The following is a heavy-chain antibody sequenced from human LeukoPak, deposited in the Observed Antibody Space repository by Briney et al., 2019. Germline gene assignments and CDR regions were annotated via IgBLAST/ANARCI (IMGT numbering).Heavy chain of an antibody. CDR3: TRHEWSGGSGSSTVDY. Sequence: GGSLRLSCAASGFTFSGSAMHWVRQASGKGLEWVGRIRSKANSYATAYAASVKGRFTISRDDSKNTAYLQMNSLKAEDTAVYYCTRHEWSGGSGSSTVDYWGQGTLVTVSS. D-gene: IGHD3-10*01. CDR1: GFTFSGSA. V-gene: IGHV3-73*01. CDR2: IRSKANSYAT. J-gene: IGHJ4*02.